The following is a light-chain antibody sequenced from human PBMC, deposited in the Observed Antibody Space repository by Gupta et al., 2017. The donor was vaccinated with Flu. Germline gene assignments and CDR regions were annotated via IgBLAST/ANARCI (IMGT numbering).Light chain of an antibody. CDR3: HQYGSSPWT. CDR2: GAS. V-gene: IGKV3-20*01. CDR1: QSVSSSY. J-gene: IGKJ1*01. Sequence: EIVLTPSPGTLSLSSGERVTVSCRASQSVSSSYLAWYQHKRGQAPRLLIYGASSRATDIPDRFSGSGSGTDFTLTISRLEPEDFAVYYCHQYGSSPWTFGQGTKVEIK.